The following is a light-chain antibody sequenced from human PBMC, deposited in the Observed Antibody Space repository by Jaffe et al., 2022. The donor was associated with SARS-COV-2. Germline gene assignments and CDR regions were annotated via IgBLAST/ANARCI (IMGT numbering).Light chain of an antibody. Sequence: QSALTQPASVSGSPGQSITISCTGTSSDVGGYNYVSWYQQHPGKAPKLMIYDVSNRPSGVSNRFSGSKSGNTASLTISGLQAEDEADYYCSSFTSFITSVFGTGTKVTVL. J-gene: IGLJ1*01. CDR1: SSDVGGYNY. CDR2: DVS. CDR3: SSFTSFITSV. V-gene: IGLV2-14*01.